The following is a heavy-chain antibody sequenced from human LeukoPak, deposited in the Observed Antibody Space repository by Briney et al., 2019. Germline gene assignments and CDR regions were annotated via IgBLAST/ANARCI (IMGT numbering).Heavy chain of an antibody. CDR1: GYTCTSYA. D-gene: IGHD6-19*01. Sequence: ASVKVSCKASGYTCTSYAMHWVRQAPGQRLEWMGWINAGNGNTKYSQKFQGRVTITRDTSASTAYMELSSLRSEDTAVYYCARGPPPYSSGWYSANFDYWGQGTLVTVSS. CDR3: ARGPPPYSSGWYSANFDY. V-gene: IGHV1-3*01. J-gene: IGHJ4*02. CDR2: INAGNGNT.